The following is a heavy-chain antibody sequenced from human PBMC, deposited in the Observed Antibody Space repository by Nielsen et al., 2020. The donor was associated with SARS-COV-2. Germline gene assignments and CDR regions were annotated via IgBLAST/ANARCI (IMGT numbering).Heavy chain of an antibody. V-gene: IGHV1-8*01. CDR3: ATGESDGYNGGVDY. CDR2: MNPNSGNT. CDR1: GYTFTSYD. Sequence: ASVKVSYKASGYTFTSYDINWVRQATGQGLEWMGWMNPNSGNTGYAQKFQGRVTMTRNTSISTAYMELSSLRSEDTAVYYCATGESDGYNGGVDYWGQGTLVTVSS. D-gene: IGHD5-24*01. J-gene: IGHJ4*02.